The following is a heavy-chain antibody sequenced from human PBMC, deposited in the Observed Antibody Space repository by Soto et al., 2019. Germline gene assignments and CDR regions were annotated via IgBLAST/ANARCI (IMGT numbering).Heavy chain of an antibody. J-gene: IGHJ4*02. Sequence: ASVKVSCKASGYTFTGYYMHWVRQAPGQGLEWMGWINPNSGGTNYAQKFQGRVAMTRDTSISTAYMELSRLRSDDTAVYYRARRAYYDSSGYGHWGQGTLVTVSS. V-gene: IGHV1-2*02. CDR2: INPNSGGT. CDR1: GYTFTGYY. CDR3: ARRAYYDSSGYGH. D-gene: IGHD3-22*01.